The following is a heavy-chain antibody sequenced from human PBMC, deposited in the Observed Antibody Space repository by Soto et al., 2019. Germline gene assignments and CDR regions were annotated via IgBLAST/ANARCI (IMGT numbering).Heavy chain of an antibody. CDR3: ARAVAVAADFDS. CDR1: GYTFTGYA. V-gene: IGHV1-3*01. Sequence: ASVKVSCKASGYTFTGYAMHWVRRAPGQRLEWMGWINAGNGNTKYSQKFQGRVTITRDTSASTAYMELSSLRSEDTAVYYCARAVAVAADFDSWGQGTLVTVSS. CDR2: INAGNGNT. J-gene: IGHJ4*02. D-gene: IGHD6-19*01.